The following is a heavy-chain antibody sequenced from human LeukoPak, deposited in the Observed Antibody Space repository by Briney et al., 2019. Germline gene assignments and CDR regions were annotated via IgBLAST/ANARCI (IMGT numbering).Heavy chain of an antibody. D-gene: IGHD3-3*01. J-gene: IGHJ6*02. Sequence: SSETLSLTCTVSGGSVSSGSYYWSWIRQPPGKGLEWIGEIYHSGSTNYNPSLKSRVTISVDKSKNQFSLKLSSVTAADTAVYYCARVEWLTNYYYYGMDVWGQGTTVTVSS. V-gene: IGHV4-61*01. CDR2: IYHSGST. CDR1: GGSVSSGSYY. CDR3: ARVEWLTNYYYYGMDV.